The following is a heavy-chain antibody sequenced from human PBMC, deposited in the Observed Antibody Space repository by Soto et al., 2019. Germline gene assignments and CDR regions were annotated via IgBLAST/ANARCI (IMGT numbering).Heavy chain of an antibody. CDR1: GFTFSSYA. Sequence: EVQLLESGGGLVQPGGSLRLSCAASGFTFSSYAMSWVRQAPGKGLEWVSAISGSGGSTYYADSVKGRFTISRDNSKNTLYLQMNSRRAEDTAVYYCAKDRYSGYDSTLLFQHWGQGTLDTVSS. CDR3: AKDRYSGYDSTLLFQH. CDR2: ISGSGGST. V-gene: IGHV3-23*01. J-gene: IGHJ1*01. D-gene: IGHD5-12*01.